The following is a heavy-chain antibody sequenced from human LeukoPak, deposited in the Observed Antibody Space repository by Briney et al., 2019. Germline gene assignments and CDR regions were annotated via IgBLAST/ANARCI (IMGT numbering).Heavy chain of an antibody. D-gene: IGHD2-21*01. Sequence: GGSLRLSCAGSGFIFSDHYMDWVRQAPGKGLEWVGRIRDKANSYTTEYAASVKGRFTLSRDDSQNSVYLQMNSLKTEDTAMYYCSRSGHIVSIMDVWGQGTTVTVS. V-gene: IGHV3-72*01. CDR2: IRDKANSYTT. CDR3: SRSGHIVSIMDV. J-gene: IGHJ6*02. CDR1: GFIFSDHY.